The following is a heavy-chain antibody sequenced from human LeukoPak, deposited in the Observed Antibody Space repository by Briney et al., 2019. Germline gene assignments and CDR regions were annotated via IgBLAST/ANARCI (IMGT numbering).Heavy chain of an antibody. D-gene: IGHD4-17*01. CDR2: INPNSGGT. CDR3: AREEFDYGDPLYFDY. CDR1: GYTFTGYY. Sequence: ASVKVSCKASGYTFTGYYMHWVRQAPGQGLEWMGWINPNSGGTNYAQKFQGRVTMTRDMSTSTVYMELSSLRSEDTAVYYCAREEFDYGDPLYFDYWGQGTLVTVSS. J-gene: IGHJ4*02. V-gene: IGHV1-2*02.